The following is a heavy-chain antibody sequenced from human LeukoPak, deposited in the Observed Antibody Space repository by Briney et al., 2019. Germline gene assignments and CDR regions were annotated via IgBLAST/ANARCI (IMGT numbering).Heavy chain of an antibody. D-gene: IGHD4-17*01. J-gene: IGHJ4*02. Sequence: PGRSLRLSCAASGFTFSSYAMHWVRQAPGKGLEWVAVISYDGSNKYYADSVKGRFTISRDNSKNTLYLQMNSLRAEDTAVYYCARGSGDYPDDYWGQGTLVTVSS. CDR1: GFTFSSYA. CDR3: ARGSGDYPDDY. CDR2: ISYDGSNK. V-gene: IGHV3-30-3*01.